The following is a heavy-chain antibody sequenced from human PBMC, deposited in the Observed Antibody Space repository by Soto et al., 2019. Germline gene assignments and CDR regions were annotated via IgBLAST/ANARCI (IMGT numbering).Heavy chain of an antibody. CDR1: GFTFISYA. Sequence: EVQLLESGGGLVQPGGSLRLSCAASGFTFISYAMNWVRQAPGKGQQWVSAISGGGDATFYADSVKGRFTISRDNSRNTVTLQMNSLGADDTAVYYCARKVPGSTTRPDYWYFDLWGRGTLVTVSS. CDR3: ARKVPGSTTRPDYWYFDL. CDR2: ISGGGDAT. V-gene: IGHV3-23*01. J-gene: IGHJ2*01. D-gene: IGHD3-10*01.